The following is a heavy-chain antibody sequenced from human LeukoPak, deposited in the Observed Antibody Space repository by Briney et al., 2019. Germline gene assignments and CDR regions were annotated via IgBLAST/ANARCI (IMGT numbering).Heavy chain of an antibody. V-gene: IGHV4-34*01. CDR2: INHSGST. J-gene: IGHJ4*02. Sequence: SETLSLTCAVYGGSFSGYYWSWIRRPPGKGLEWIGEINHSGSTNYNPSLKSRVTISVDTSKNQFSLKLSSVTAADATVYYCARRHCGGDCYSTFSYWGQGTLVTVSS. CDR3: ARRHCGGDCYSTFSY. D-gene: IGHD2-21*02. CDR1: GGSFSGYY.